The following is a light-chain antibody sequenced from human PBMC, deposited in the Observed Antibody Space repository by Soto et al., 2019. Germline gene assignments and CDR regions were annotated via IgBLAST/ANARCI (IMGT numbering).Light chain of an antibody. CDR3: RSYAGSPYHV. CDR2: EVT. V-gene: IGLV2-8*01. J-gene: IGLJ1*01. CDR1: SSDVGGYNY. Sequence: QSALTQPPSASGSPGQSVTISCTGTSSDVGGYNYVSWYLQHPGTAPKLLIYEVTKRPSGVPARFSGSKSGNTASLTVSGLQAEDEADYYCRSYAGSPYHVFGTGTKLTVL.